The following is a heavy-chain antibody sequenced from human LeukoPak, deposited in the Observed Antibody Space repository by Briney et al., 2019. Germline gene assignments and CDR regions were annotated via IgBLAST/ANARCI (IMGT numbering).Heavy chain of an antibody. J-gene: IGHJ4*02. V-gene: IGHV3-30*02. CDR1: GFTFSSYD. CDR3: ARDQLGAVLYFDY. D-gene: IGHD1-1*01. Sequence: PGGSLRLSCSASGFTFSSYDMHWVRQAPGKGLEWVAFIRYDGSNKYYAGSVKGRFTISRDNSKSTLYLQINSLRVEDTAVYYCARDQLGAVLYFDYWGQGALVTVSS. CDR2: IRYDGSNK.